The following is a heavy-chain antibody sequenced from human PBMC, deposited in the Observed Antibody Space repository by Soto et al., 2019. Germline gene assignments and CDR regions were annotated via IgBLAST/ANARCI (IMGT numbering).Heavy chain of an antibody. Sequence: PSKNLSLSCTVYDGSSSSGGYYCSWIRQHPGKGLEWIGYIYYSGSTYYNPSLKSRVTISVDTSKNQFSLKLSSVTAADTAVYYCARGRVYSSGYYQASFVYWCQGTLVTV. CDR3: ARGRVYSSGYYQASFVY. V-gene: IGHV4-31*03. J-gene: IGHJ4*02. CDR1: DGSSSSGGYY. CDR2: IYYSGST. D-gene: IGHD3-22*01.